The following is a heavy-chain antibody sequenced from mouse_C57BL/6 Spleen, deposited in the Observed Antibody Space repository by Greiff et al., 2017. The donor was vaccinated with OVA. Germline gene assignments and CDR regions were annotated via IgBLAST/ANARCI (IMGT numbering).Heavy chain of an antibody. V-gene: IGHV1-62-2*01. CDR2: FYPGSGSI. D-gene: IGHD2-1*01. CDR1: GYTFTEYT. J-gene: IGHJ1*03. Sequence: QVQLQQSGAELVKPGASVKLSCKASGYTFTEYTIHWVKQRSGQGLEWIGWFYPGSGSIKYNEKFKGKATLTADKSSSTVYMELSRLTSEDSAVYCCARHEERYGNYDWDFDVWGTGTTVTVSS. CDR3: ARHEERYGNYDWDFDV.